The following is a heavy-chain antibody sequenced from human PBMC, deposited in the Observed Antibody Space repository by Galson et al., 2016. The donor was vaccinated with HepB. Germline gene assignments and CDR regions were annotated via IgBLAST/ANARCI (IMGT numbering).Heavy chain of an antibody. CDR1: GFIFGDYA. CDR3: SRGGGFRCSLSSCYLAHHSYFDF. J-gene: IGHJ4*01. CDR2: IRSETYGGTT. D-gene: IGHD2-2*01. V-gene: IGHV3-49*03. Sequence: SLRLSCAASGFIFGDYAVTWFRQAPGKGLEWIGFIRSETYGGTTEYAASVKGRFTISRDDSKSITYVHMNSLKIEDTAVYYCSRGGGFRCSLSSCYLAHHSYFDFLGRGTLVSVSS.